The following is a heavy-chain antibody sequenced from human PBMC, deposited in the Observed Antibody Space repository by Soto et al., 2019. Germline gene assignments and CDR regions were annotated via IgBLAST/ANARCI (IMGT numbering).Heavy chain of an antibody. CDR3: ERGASGYGNCDY. Sequence: EVQLVESGGGLVQPGGSLRLSCTASGFTFSSYGMHWVRQAPGKGLVWVSRIDSDGRPANYAYFVKGRFTSSRDNAKNTRYLQMNSLSVEDTAVYYCERGASGYGNCDYWGQGTLITVSS. V-gene: IGHV3-74*01. CDR1: GFTFSSYG. CDR2: IDSDGRPA. D-gene: IGHD5-12*01. J-gene: IGHJ4*02.